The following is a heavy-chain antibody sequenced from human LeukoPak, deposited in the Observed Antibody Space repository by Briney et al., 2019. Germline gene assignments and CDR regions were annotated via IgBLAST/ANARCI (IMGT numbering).Heavy chain of an antibody. CDR1: GFTFSGSA. J-gene: IGHJ4*02. D-gene: IGHD3-3*01. Sequence: GGSLKLSCAASGFTFSGSAMHWVRQASGKGLEWVGHIGNKVSNYATEYAASLRGRFTISRDDSKDTVYLQVNSLKTEDTAVYYCAGNYDSWTGLNYWGQGTLVTVSS. CDR3: AGNYDSWTGLNY. V-gene: IGHV3-73*01. CDR2: IGNKVSNYAT.